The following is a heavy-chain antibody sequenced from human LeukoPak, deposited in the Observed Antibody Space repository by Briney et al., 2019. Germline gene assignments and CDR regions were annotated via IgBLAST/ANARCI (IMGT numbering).Heavy chain of an antibody. V-gene: IGHV1-69*05. J-gene: IGHJ4*02. CDR3: AREDHETYYYDSSGYWWYY. CDR1: GGTFSSYA. CDR2: IIPIFGTA. Sequence: SVKVSCKASGGTFSSYAISWVRQAPGQGLEWMGRIIPIFGTANYAQKFQGRVTITTDESTSTAYMELSSLRSEDAAVYYCAREDHETYYYDSSGYWWYYWGQGTLVTVSS. D-gene: IGHD3-22*01.